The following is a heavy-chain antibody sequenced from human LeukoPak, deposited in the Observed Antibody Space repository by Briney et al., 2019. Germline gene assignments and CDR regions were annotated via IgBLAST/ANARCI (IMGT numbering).Heavy chain of an antibody. CDR2: ISRSGSST. Sequence: TGGSLRLSCAASGSTFSAYAMSWVRQAPGKGLEWVSAISRSGSSTDYADSVKGRFTISRDNSKNTLYLQMNSLRPEDTAVYYCAKGGDILTGYYPYWYFDLWGRGTLVTVSS. CDR3: AKGGDILTGYYPYWYFDL. V-gene: IGHV3-23*01. D-gene: IGHD3-9*01. J-gene: IGHJ2*01. CDR1: GSTFSAYA.